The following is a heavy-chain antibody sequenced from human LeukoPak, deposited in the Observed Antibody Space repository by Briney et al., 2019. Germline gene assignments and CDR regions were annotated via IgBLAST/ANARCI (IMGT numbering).Heavy chain of an antibody. CDR2: INHSGST. V-gene: IGHV4-34*01. D-gene: IGHD5-12*01. CDR1: GGSFSGYY. J-gene: IGHJ4*02. Sequence: SETLSLTCAVYGGSFSGYYWSWIRQPPGKGLEWIGEINHSGSTNYNPSLKSRVTISVDTSKNQFSLKLSSVTAADTAVYYCAREYSGYDYDFDYWGQGTLVTVSS. CDR3: AREYSGYDYDFDY.